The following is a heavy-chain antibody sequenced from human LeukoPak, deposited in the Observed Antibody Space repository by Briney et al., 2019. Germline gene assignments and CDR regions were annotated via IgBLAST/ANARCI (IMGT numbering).Heavy chain of an antibody. CDR3: ARGRARDGWFDP. V-gene: IGHV4-34*01. CDR2: INHSGST. J-gene: IGHJ5*02. CDR1: GGSFSGYY. Sequence: PSETLSLTCAVYGGSFSGYYWSWIRQPPGKGLEWIGEINHSGSTNYNPSLKSRVTISVDTSKNQFSLKLSSVTAADTAVYYCARGRARDGWFDPWGQGTLVTVSS. D-gene: IGHD5-24*01.